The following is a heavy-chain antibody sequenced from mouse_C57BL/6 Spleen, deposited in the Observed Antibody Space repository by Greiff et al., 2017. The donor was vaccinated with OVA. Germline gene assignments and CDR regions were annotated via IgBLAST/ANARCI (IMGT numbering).Heavy chain of an antibody. D-gene: IGHD2-4*01. J-gene: IGHJ3*01. CDR2: ISYDGSN. CDR1: GYSITSGYY. CDR3: ARGRIYYDYDNGFAY. V-gene: IGHV3-6*01. Sequence: EVKLQESGPGLVKPSQSLSLTCSVTGYSITSGYYWNWIRQFPGNKLEWMGYISYDGSNNYNPSLKNRISITRDPSKNQFFLKLNSVTTEDTATYYCARGRIYYDYDNGFAYWGQGTLVTVSA.